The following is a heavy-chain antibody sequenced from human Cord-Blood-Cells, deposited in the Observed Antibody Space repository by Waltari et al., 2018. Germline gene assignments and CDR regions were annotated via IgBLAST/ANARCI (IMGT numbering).Heavy chain of an antibody. V-gene: IGHV1-46*01. CDR1: GYTFTRYY. J-gene: IGHJ3*02. D-gene: IGHD6-6*01. CDR2: INPSGGST. CDR3: ARDLGIAARLDPVRDAVDI. Sequence: QVQLVQSGAEVKKTGASVKVSCKASGYTFTRYYMHWVRQAPGQGLEWMGIINPSGGSTSYAQKLQGRVTMTRNTATSTVYMELSSLRSEDTAVYYCARDLGIAARLDPVRDAVDIWGQGTMVTVSS.